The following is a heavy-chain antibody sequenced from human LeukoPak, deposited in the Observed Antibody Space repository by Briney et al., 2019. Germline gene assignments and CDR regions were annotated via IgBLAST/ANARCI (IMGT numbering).Heavy chain of an antibody. D-gene: IGHD6-19*01. V-gene: IGHV1-8*01. CDR3: ARRGFSGWTFYYYYYMDV. CDR1: GYTFTSYD. J-gene: IGHJ6*03. CDR2: MNPNSGNT. Sequence: LWASVKVSCTASGYTFTSYDINWVRQAPGQGLEWMGWMNPNSGNTGYAQKFQGRVTMTRNTSISTAYMELSSLRSEDTAVYYCARRGFSGWTFYYYYYMDVWGKGTTVTVSS.